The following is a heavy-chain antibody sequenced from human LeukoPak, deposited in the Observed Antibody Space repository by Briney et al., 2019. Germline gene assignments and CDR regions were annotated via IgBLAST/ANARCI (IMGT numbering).Heavy chain of an antibody. V-gene: IGHV4-30-2*01. CDR2: IYHSGST. Sequence: SETLSLTCAVSGGSINSGGYSWSWIRQPPGKGLEWIGYIYHSGSTNYNPSLKSRVTISVDTSKNQFSLKLSSVTAADTAVYYCARKTTVTTYSDYWGQGTLVTVSS. CDR3: ARKTTVTTYSDY. D-gene: IGHD4-17*01. CDR1: GGSINSGGYS. J-gene: IGHJ4*02.